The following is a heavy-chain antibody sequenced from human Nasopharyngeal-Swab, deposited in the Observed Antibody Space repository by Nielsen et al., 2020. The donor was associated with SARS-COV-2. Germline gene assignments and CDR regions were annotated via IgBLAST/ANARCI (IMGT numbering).Heavy chain of an antibody. Sequence: GGSLRLSCAASGFTFRSYAISWVRPAPGKGLEWVSVISGSDHTTYYADSVKGRFTISRDNSKNTVNLQMNSLRVEDTAIYYCAKGVVGIAAAGDWFDPWGQGTLVTVSS. V-gene: IGHV3-23*01. J-gene: IGHJ5*02. D-gene: IGHD6-13*01. CDR2: ISGSDHTT. CDR3: AKGVVGIAAAGDWFDP. CDR1: GFTFRSYA.